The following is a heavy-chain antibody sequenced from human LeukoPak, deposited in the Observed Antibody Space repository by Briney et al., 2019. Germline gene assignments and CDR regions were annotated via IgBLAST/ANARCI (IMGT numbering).Heavy chain of an antibody. CDR3: ARDGSSGWYWVDY. CDR1: GFTFGDYG. V-gene: IGHV3-33*01. Sequence: PGGSLRLSCTASGFTFGDYGMSWVRQAPGKGLEWVAVIWYDGSNKYYADSVKGRFTISRDNSKNTLYLQMNSLRAEDTAVYYCARDGSSGWYWVDYWGQGTLVTVSS. D-gene: IGHD6-19*01. CDR2: IWYDGSNK. J-gene: IGHJ4*02.